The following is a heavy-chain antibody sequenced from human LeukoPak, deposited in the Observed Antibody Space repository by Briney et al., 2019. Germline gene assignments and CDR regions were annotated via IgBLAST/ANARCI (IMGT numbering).Heavy chain of an antibody. V-gene: IGHV4-59*01. CDR1: GGSISSYY. CDR3: ASYGPVVAATRGWFDP. Sequence: SETLSLTCTVSGGSISSYYWSWIRQPPGKGLEWIGYIYYSGSTNYNPSLKSRVTISVDTSKNQFSLKLSSVTAADTAVYYGASYGPVVAATRGWFDPWGQGTLVTVSS. J-gene: IGHJ5*02. CDR2: IYYSGST. D-gene: IGHD2-15*01.